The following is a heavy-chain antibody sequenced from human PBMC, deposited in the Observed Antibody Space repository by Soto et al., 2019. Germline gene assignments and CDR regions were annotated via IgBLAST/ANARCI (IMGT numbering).Heavy chain of an antibody. D-gene: IGHD3-9*01. V-gene: IGHV3-30*18. CDR2: ISYDGSNK. J-gene: IGHJ4*02. Sequence: GGSLRLSCAASGFTFSSYGMHWVRQAPGKGLEWVAVISYDGSNKYYADSVKGRFTISRDNSKNTLYLQMNSLRAEDTAVYYCAKARWYDILTGYSERSFEYSGQGTLVTVSS. CDR3: AKARWYDILTGYSERSFEY. CDR1: GFTFSSYG.